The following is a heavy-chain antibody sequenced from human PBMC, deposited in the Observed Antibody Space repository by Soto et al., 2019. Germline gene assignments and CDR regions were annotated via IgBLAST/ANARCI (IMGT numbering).Heavy chain of an antibody. CDR1: GFTFTSAW. Sequence: EVQLVESGGGLVRPGESLRLSCAASGFTFTSAWINWVRQAPGNGLEWAGRIKSKTDGGTVDYGAPVKGRFTISRDDSKNTAYLQMNSLRNEDTAVYYCTTAERGGSYYSDYWGQGTRVTVSS. CDR2: IKSKTDGGTV. J-gene: IGHJ4*02. V-gene: IGHV3-15*07. D-gene: IGHD1-26*01. CDR3: TTAERGGSYYSDY.